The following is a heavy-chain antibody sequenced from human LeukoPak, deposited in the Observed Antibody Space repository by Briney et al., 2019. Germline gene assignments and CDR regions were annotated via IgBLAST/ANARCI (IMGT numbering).Heavy chain of an antibody. J-gene: IGHJ6*02. CDR3: TRSNDFWSGYYGMDV. V-gene: IGHV3-74*01. CDR1: GFTFSSYW. D-gene: IGHD3-3*01. Sequence: GGSLRLSCAASGFTFSSYWMDWVRQAPGKGLVWVSRINSDGSSTNYADSVKGRFTISRDNTKNTLYLQMNSLRAENTAVYYCTRSNDFWSGYYGMDVWGQGTTVTVSS. CDR2: INSDGSST.